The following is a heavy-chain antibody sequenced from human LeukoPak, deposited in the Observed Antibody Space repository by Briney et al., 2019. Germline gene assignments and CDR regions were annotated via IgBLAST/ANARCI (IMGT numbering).Heavy chain of an antibody. Sequence: PGGSLRLSCEASGFTFSSYAMSWVRQAPGKGLEWVSSFSVSGGSTYYADSVKGWFTISRDNSKNTLYLQMNSLRADDTAVYYCAFSLASGTYSGYWGQGTLVTVSS. CDR2: FSVSGGST. V-gene: IGHV3-23*01. CDR3: AFSLASGTYSGY. J-gene: IGHJ4*02. CDR1: GFTFSSYA. D-gene: IGHD3-10*01.